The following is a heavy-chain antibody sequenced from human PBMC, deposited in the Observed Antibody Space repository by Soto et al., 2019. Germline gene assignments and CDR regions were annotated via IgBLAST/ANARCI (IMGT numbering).Heavy chain of an antibody. V-gene: IGHV3-30*03. CDR3: ARSRDGYSFYFYYGMDG. D-gene: IGHD4-4*01. CDR1: GFIFTSYG. CDR2: ILHDGSAE. Sequence: GGSLRLSCAASGFIFTSYGMHWVRQAPGKGLEWMALILHDGSAEYYADSVKGRFTISRDNSKNTLYLQMSSLTAEDTAVYYCARSRDGYSFYFYYGMDGWGQGTTVTVSS. J-gene: IGHJ6*02.